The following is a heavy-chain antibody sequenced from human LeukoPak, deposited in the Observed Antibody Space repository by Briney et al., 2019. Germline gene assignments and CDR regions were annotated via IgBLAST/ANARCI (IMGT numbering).Heavy chain of an antibody. CDR2: ISSSGSTI. V-gene: IGHV3-11*01. Sequence: GGSLRLSCAASGVTFSDYYMSWIRQAPGKGLEWVSYISSSGSTIYYAASVKGRFTISRDNAKNSLYPQMNRLSAEDTAVYYCATADYVWGSYSEDWFDPWGQGTLVTVSS. CDR3: ATADYVWGSYSEDWFDP. CDR1: GVTFSDYY. D-gene: IGHD3-16*01. J-gene: IGHJ5*02.